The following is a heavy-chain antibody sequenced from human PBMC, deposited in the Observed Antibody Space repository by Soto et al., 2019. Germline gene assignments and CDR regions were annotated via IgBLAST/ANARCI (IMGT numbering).Heavy chain of an antibody. Sequence: QVQLVQSGAEVKKPGASVKVSCKASGYTFTSYDINWVRQATGQGLEWMGWMNTNSGNTGYAQKYQGRVTMTRNTSISTAYMELSSLRSEDTAVYYCAQAGGGYDLTSFGMDVWGQGTTVTVSS. CDR3: AQAGGGYDLTSFGMDV. V-gene: IGHV1-8*01. CDR1: GYTFTSYD. D-gene: IGHD5-12*01. J-gene: IGHJ6*02. CDR2: MNTNSGNT.